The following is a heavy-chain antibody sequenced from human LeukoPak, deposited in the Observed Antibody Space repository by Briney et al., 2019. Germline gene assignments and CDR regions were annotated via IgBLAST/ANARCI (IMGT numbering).Heavy chain of an antibody. J-gene: IGHJ5*02. CDR2: ISSSSSYI. D-gene: IGHD3-10*01. Sequence: PGGSLRLSCAASGFTFNRYSMNWVRQAPGKGLEWVSSISSSSSYIYYADSVKGRFTISRDNAKNSLSLQMNSLRAEDTAVYYCAKDPPITTWGQGTLVTVSS. CDR3: AKDPPITT. V-gene: IGHV3-21*01. CDR1: GFTFNRYS.